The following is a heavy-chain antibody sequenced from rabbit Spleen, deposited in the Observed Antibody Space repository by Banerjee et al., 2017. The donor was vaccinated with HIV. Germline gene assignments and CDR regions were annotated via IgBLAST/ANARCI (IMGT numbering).Heavy chain of an antibody. D-gene: IGHD8-1*01. V-gene: IGHV1S40*01. J-gene: IGHJ6*01. CDR3: ARDTGSSFSSYGMDL. Sequence: QSLEESGGDLVKPGASLTLTCTASGFSFTYIDYLCWVRQPPGKGPEWIACVAAGVSFTSYYATWAKGRFTCSKTSSTTVTLQMTSLTAADTATYFCARDTGSSFSSYGMDLWGPGTLVTVS. CDR1: GFSFTYIDY. CDR2: VAAGVSFTS.